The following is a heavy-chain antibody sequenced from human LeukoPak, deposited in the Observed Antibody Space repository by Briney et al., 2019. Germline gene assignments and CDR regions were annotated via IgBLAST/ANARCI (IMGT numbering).Heavy chain of an antibody. J-gene: IGHJ6*03. V-gene: IGHV4-4*02. Sequence: PSGTLSLTCAVSGGSISSSNWWSWVRQPPGKGLEWIGRIFHTGTTDYKTSLKGRVTISVDKSKNQFSLKLTSVTAADTAVYYCARLTPTTLSLYYYYMDVWGKGTTVTVSS. D-gene: IGHD2/OR15-2a*01. CDR3: ARLTPTTLSLYYYYMDV. CDR1: GGSISSSNW. CDR2: IFHTGTT.